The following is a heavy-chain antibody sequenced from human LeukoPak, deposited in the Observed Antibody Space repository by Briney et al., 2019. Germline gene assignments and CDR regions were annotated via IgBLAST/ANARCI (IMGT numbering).Heavy chain of an antibody. CDR1: GGSISSHY. CDR2: VYISGIT. CDR3: ARDSYYGSESYWRNWFDP. V-gene: IGHV4-4*07. Sequence: PSETLSLTCTVSGGSISSHYWSWIRQPAGKGPEWIGRVYISGITNYNPSLKSRVTMSVDTSKNQFSLKLSSVTAADTAVYYCARDSYYGSESYWRNWFDPWGQGTLVTVSS. D-gene: IGHD3-10*01. J-gene: IGHJ5*02.